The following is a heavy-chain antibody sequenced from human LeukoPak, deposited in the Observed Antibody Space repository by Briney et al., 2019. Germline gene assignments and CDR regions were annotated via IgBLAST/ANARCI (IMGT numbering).Heavy chain of an antibody. D-gene: IGHD3-22*01. J-gene: IGHJ4*02. CDR1: GYTFTSYG. V-gene: IGHV1-18*01. Sequence: ASVKVSCKASGYTFTSYGISWVRQAPGQGLEWMGWISAYNGNTNYAQKLQGRVTMTTDTSTSTAYMELRSLRSDDTAVYYCARDVDYNSSGYPYYFDYWGQGTLVTVSS. CDR3: ARDVDYNSSGYPYYFDY. CDR2: ISAYNGNT.